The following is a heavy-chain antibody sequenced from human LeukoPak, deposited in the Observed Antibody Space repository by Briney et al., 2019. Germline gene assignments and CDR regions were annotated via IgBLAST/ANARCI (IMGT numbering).Heavy chain of an antibody. V-gene: IGHV4-34*01. D-gene: IGHD3-10*01. J-gene: IGHJ4*02. CDR2: INHSGST. Sequence: SETLSLTCAVYGGSFSGYYWSWIRQPPGKGLEWIGEINHSGSTNYNPSLKSRVTISVDTSKNQFSLKLSSVTAADTAVYYCAGHKKYYYGSGSYYDYWGQGTLVTVSS. CDR1: GGSFSGYY. CDR3: AGHKKYYYGSGSYYDY.